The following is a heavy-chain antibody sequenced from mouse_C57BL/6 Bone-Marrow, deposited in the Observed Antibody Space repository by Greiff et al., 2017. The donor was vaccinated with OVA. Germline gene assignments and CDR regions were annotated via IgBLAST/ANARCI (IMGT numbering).Heavy chain of an antibody. CDR3: ARWLLRKGYAMDY. Sequence: EVQLVESGGGLVKPGGSLKLSCAASGFTFSDYGMHWVRQAPEKGLAWVAYISSGSSTIYYADTVKGRFTISRDNAKNTLFLQMTSLRSEDTAMYYCARWLLRKGYAMDYWGQGTSVTVSS. J-gene: IGHJ4*01. D-gene: IGHD2-3*01. CDR2: ISSGSSTI. CDR1: GFTFSDYG. V-gene: IGHV5-17*01.